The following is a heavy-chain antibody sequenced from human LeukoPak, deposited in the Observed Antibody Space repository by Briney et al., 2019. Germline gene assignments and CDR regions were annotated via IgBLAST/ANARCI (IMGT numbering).Heavy chain of an antibody. Sequence: GGSLRLSCAASGFSLSRYWMSWVRQAPGKGLEWVANIGKDGTGNKYVDSVKGRFIISRDNAKNSVYLEMNSLRADDTAVYCCARDLDFYATDYWGQGTLVTVSS. CDR3: ARDLDFYATDY. V-gene: IGHV3-7*01. CDR1: GFSLSRYW. CDR2: IGKDGTGN. J-gene: IGHJ4*02. D-gene: IGHD2/OR15-2a*01.